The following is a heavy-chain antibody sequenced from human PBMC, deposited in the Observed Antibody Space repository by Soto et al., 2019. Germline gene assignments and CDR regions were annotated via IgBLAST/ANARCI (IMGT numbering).Heavy chain of an antibody. D-gene: IGHD3-22*01. CDR3: AREDYYDSIRDAFDI. CDR2: IYYSGST. Sequence: QVQLQESGPGLVKPSATLSLTCTVSGGSVSSGSYYWSWIRQPPGKGLEWIGYIYYSGSTNYNPSLKSRVTISVDTSKNQFSLKLSSVTAADTAVYYCAREDYYDSIRDAFDIWGQGTMVTVSS. J-gene: IGHJ3*02. V-gene: IGHV4-61*01. CDR1: GGSVSSGSYY.